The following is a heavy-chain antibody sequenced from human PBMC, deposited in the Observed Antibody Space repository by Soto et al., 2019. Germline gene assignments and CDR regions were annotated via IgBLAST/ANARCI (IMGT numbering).Heavy chain of an antibody. CDR1: GYTFTSYY. J-gene: IGHJ5*02. Sequence: ASVKVSCKASGYTFTSYYMHWVRQAPGQGLEWMGIINPSGGSTSYAQKFQGRVTMTRDTSTSTVYMELSSLRPEDTAVYYCARDLAVAPQPPGWFDPWGQGTLVTVSS. CDR3: ARDLAVAPQPPGWFDP. D-gene: IGHD6-19*01. CDR2: INPSGGST. V-gene: IGHV1-46*01.